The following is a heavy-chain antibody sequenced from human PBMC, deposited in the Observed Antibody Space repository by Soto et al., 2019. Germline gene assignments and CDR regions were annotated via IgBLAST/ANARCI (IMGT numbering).Heavy chain of an antibody. J-gene: IGHJ4*02. Sequence: PGGSLRLSCAASGFTFSSYAMSWVRQAPGKGLEWVSAISGSGGSTYYADSVKGRFTISRDNSKNTLYLQMNSLRAEDTAVYYCAKDKGLMVYAIVGSPSTCSGGSCYSDYWGQGTLVTVSS. CDR2: ISGSGGST. D-gene: IGHD2-15*01. CDR3: AKDKGLMVYAIVGSPSTCSGGSCYSDY. V-gene: IGHV3-23*01. CDR1: GFTFSSYA.